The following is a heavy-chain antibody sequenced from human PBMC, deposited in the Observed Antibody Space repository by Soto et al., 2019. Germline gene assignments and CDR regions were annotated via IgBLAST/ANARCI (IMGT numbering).Heavy chain of an antibody. Sequence: EVQLVESGGGLIQPGGSLRLSCAASGFAFSSHSMYWVRQAPGKGLEWVSYTSPRGNSIHYADSVRGRFTIPRDNARNSLSLQMNSLRDDDTAVYYCVKGRLDTAYFDLWGQGSLVTVSS. CDR2: TSPRGNSI. D-gene: IGHD2-21*01. J-gene: IGHJ4*02. V-gene: IGHV3-48*02. CDR3: VKGRLDTAYFDL. CDR1: GFAFSSHS.